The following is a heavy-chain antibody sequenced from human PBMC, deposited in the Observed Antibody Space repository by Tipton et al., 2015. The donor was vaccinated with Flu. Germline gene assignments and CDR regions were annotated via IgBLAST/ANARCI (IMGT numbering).Heavy chain of an antibody. V-gene: IGHV4-59*01. CDR1: GVSISSYY. Sequence: TLSLTCTVSGVSISSYYWSWIRQPPGKGLEWIGYIYYSGSTNYNPSLKSRVTISVDTSKNQFSLKLSSVTAADTAVYYCARDYLLGDLSFFDNWGQGTLVTVSS. CDR2: IYYSGST. CDR3: ARDYLLGDLSFFDN. J-gene: IGHJ4*02. D-gene: IGHD3-16*02.